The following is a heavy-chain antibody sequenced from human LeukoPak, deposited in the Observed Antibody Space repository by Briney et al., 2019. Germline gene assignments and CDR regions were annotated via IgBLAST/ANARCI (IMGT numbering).Heavy chain of an antibody. CDR1: GYNFASYW. CDR2: IYPDDSNT. Sequence: GESLKISCQGSGYNFASYWIGWVRQMPGKGLEWMGIIYPDDSNTRYSPSFQGHVYISADKSISTAYLQWSSLKASDTAMYYCATDMTTVTSGYWGQGTVVTVSS. V-gene: IGHV5-51*01. D-gene: IGHD4-17*01. J-gene: IGHJ4*02. CDR3: ATDMTTVTSGY.